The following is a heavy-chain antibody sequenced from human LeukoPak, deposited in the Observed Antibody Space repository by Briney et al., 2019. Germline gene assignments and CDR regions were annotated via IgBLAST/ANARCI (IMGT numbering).Heavy chain of an antibody. CDR3: ARDVKVLLWFGELTGDGVFDY. CDR1: GYTFTSYD. D-gene: IGHD3-10*01. Sequence: ASVKVSCKASGYTFTSYDMNWVRQAPGQGLEWMGWINTNTGNPTYAQGFTGRFVFSLDTSVSTAYLQISSLKAEDTAVYYCARDVKVLLWFGELTGDGVFDYWGQGTLVTVSS. V-gene: IGHV7-4-1*02. CDR2: INTNTGNP. J-gene: IGHJ4*02.